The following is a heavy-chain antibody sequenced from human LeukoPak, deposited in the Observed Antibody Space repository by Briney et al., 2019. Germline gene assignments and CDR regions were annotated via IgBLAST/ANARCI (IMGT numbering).Heavy chain of an antibody. V-gene: IGHV4-34*12. Sequence: KPSESLSLTCAVYGASFNTYYWTWIRQSPDKGLEWIGEVMHDGDTNVNPSLRSRVVMSVDASKNQFSLKMTSVTAADTAIYFCARGPVALPNDRLSLFFDFWGQGTLVTGSS. D-gene: IGHD2-8*01. CDR2: VMHDGDT. J-gene: IGHJ5*01. CDR1: GASFNTYY. CDR3: ARGPVALPNDRLSLFFDF.